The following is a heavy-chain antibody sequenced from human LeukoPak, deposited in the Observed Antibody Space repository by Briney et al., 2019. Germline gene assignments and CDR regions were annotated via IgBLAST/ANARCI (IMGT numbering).Heavy chain of an antibody. Sequence: GGSLRLSCAASGFTFSDSYMTWVRQAPGKGVEWVAYISGSGHDINYSESAKGRFTISRDNAKNSLYLQMSSLRVEDTAVYYCAKDPYYYYDGGYYFDYWGQGTLVTVSS. CDR1: GFTFSDSY. J-gene: IGHJ4*02. CDR2: ISGSGHDI. CDR3: AKDPYYYYDGGYYFDY. V-gene: IGHV3-11*01. D-gene: IGHD3-22*01.